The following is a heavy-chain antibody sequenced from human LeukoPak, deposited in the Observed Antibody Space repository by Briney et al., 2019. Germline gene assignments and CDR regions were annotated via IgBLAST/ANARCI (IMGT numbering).Heavy chain of an antibody. V-gene: IGHV4-34*01. CDR3: ARGLKGYCSGGSCYYAEYFQH. CDR1: GGSFSGYY. Sequence: PSETLSLTCAVYGGSFSGYYWSWIRQPPGKGLEWIGEINHSGSTNYNPSLKSRVTISVDTSKNQFSLKLSPVTAADTTVYYCARGLKGYCSGGSCYYAEYFQHWGQGTLVTVSS. D-gene: IGHD2-15*01. CDR2: INHSGST. J-gene: IGHJ1*01.